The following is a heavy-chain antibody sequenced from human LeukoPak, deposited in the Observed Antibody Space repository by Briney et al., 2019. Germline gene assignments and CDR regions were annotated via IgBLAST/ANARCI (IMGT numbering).Heavy chain of an antibody. CDR3: AKDGDSSGYYLYYFDY. CDR2: ISGSGGST. Sequence: GGSLRLSCAASGFTFSSYAMSWVRQAPGKGLEWVSAISGSGGSTYYADSVKGRFTISRDNSKNTLYLQMNSLRAEDTAVCYCAKDGDSSGYYLYYFDYWGQGTLVTVSS. D-gene: IGHD3-22*01. J-gene: IGHJ4*02. CDR1: GFTFSSYA. V-gene: IGHV3-23*01.